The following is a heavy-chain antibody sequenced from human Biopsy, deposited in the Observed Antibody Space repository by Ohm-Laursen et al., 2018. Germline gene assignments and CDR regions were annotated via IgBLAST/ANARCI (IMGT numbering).Heavy chain of an antibody. D-gene: IGHD6-19*01. CDR1: SGSISSYY. Sequence: TLSLTCPVSSGSISSYYWSWIRQPPGKGLEWIGYISYSGNTNYNPSLKSRVTMSVDTSKNQFSLKVYSVTAADTAIYYCATTTMDTSGWYGDLYYFDYWGQGTLVTVSS. V-gene: IGHV4-59*08. CDR2: ISYSGNT. J-gene: IGHJ4*02. CDR3: ATTTMDTSGWYGDLYYFDY.